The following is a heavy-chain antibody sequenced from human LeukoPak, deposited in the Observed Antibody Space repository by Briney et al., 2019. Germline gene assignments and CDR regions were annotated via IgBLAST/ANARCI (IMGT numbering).Heavy chain of an antibody. J-gene: IGHJ4*02. V-gene: IGHV4-39*07. Sequence: PSETLSLTCTVSGGSIRSGGYYWSWIRQPPGKGLEWIGKINHSGSTNYRPSLKSRVTISIDTSKNQFSLKLKSMTAADTAVYYCARGEGARDGYNYEGPFYFDYWGQGTLVTVSS. CDR1: GGSIRSGGYY. CDR2: INHSGST. CDR3: ARGEGARDGYNYEGPFYFDY. D-gene: IGHD5-24*01.